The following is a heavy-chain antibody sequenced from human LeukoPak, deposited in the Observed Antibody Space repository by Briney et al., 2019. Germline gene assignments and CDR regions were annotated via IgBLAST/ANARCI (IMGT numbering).Heavy chain of an antibody. D-gene: IGHD3-10*01. V-gene: IGHV3-30*19. CDR2: ISYDGSNK. CDR3: ARNYASGTYDFGY. Sequence: GGSLRLPCEASGFTFTSNGIHWVRQAPGKGLEWVAVISYDGSNKYYADSVKGRFAISRDNSKDTVYLQMNSLRAEDTAVYYCARNYASGTYDFGYWGQGALVTVSS. CDR1: GFTFTSNG. J-gene: IGHJ4*02.